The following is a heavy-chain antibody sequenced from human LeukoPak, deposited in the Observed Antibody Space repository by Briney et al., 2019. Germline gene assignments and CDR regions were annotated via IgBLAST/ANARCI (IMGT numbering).Heavy chain of an antibody. CDR2: IYYSGST. Sequence: SETLSLTCTVSGGSMSSSSYYWGWIRQPPGKGLEWIGRIYYSGSTYYNPSLKSRVTISVDTSKNQFSLKLSSVTAADTAVYYCARQPHYDFWSGSPPKQANDYWGQGTLVTVSS. D-gene: IGHD3-3*01. J-gene: IGHJ4*02. V-gene: IGHV4-39*01. CDR3: ARQPHYDFWSGSPPKQANDY. CDR1: GGSMSSSSYY.